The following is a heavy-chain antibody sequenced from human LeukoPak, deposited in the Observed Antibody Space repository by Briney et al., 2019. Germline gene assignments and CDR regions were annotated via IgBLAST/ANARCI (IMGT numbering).Heavy chain of an antibody. CDR3: AKGSGYTYGHFDY. J-gene: IGHJ4*02. D-gene: IGHD5-18*01. Sequence: PGGSLRLSCAASGFTLRSYHMNWVRQAPGKGLEWVSGIITGGSTFYADSVKGRFTISRDNSQNTLYLQMNSLRAEDTAVYYCAKGSGYTYGHFDYWGQGTLVTVSS. CDR2: IITGGST. V-gene: IGHV3-23*01. CDR1: GFTLRSYH.